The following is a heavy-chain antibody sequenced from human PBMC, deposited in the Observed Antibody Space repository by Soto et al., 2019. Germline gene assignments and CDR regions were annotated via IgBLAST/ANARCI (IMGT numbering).Heavy chain of an antibody. Sequence: TGGSLRLSCAASGFTFSSYAMSWVRQAPGKGLEWVSTISGGDGGTYYVDSVKGRFTISRDNSKNTLYLQMNSLRAEDTAVYYCAKVILGALGPLDYWGQETLFTVPS. CDR2: ISGGDGGT. CDR3: AKVILGALGPLDY. J-gene: IGHJ4*02. D-gene: IGHD3-3*01. CDR1: GFTFSSYA. V-gene: IGHV3-23*01.